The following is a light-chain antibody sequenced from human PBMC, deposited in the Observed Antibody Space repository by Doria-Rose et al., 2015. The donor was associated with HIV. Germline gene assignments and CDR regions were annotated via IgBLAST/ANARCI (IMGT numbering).Light chain of an antibody. J-gene: IGKJ5*01. Sequence: LTQSPGTLSLSPGERATLSRRASQRVKSSYLAWYQQKPGQAPRLLIYDASTRATGIPDRFSGSGSGTDFTLTISRPEPEDVAVYYCQQYGTSRGTFGQGTRLEIK. CDR2: DAS. CDR1: QRVKSSY. CDR3: QQYGTSRGT. V-gene: IGKV3-20*01.